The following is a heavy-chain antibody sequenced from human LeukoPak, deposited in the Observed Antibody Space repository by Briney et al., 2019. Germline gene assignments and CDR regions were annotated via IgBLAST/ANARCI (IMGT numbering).Heavy chain of an antibody. D-gene: IGHD3-10*01. CDR2: IIPIFGTA. V-gene: IGHV1-69*06. CDR3: ARDRDMVRGVIHYYYYYGMDV. CDR1: GGTFSSYA. Sequence: GASVKVSCKASGGTFSSYAISWVRQAPGQGLEWMGGIIPIFGTANYAQKFQGRVTITADKSTSTAYMELSSLRSEDTAVYYCARDRDMVRGVIHYYYYYGMDVWGKGTTVTVSS. J-gene: IGHJ6*04.